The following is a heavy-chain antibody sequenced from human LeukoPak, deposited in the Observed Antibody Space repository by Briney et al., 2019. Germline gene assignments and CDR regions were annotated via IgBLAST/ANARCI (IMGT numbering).Heavy chain of an antibody. CDR2: ISGSGGST. D-gene: IGHD7-27*01. Sequence: HTGGSLRLSCAASGFTFSSYAMSWVRQAPGKGLEWVSAISGSGGSTYYADSVKGRFTISRDNSKNTLYLQMNSLRAEDTAVYYCAKAAKLGLLPISYWGQGTLVTVSS. CDR3: AKAAKLGLLPISY. V-gene: IGHV3-23*01. J-gene: IGHJ4*02. CDR1: GFTFSSYA.